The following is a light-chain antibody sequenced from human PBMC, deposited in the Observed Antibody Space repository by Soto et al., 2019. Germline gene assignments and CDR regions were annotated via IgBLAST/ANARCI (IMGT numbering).Light chain of an antibody. CDR3: CSYSSTGPYV. V-gene: IGLV1-40*01. CDR2: GDN. J-gene: IGLJ1*01. Sequence: QSVLTQPPSVSGAPGQRVAISCTGSSSNIGAEYDVHWYQQLPGTAPKRLIYGDNNRPSGVPDRFSGSKSGTSASLAITGLQPEDEADYYCCSYSSTGPYVFGTGTKVTVL. CDR1: SSNIGAEYD.